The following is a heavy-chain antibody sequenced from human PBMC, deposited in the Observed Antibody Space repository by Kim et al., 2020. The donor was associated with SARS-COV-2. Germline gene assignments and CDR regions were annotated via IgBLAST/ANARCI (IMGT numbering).Heavy chain of an antibody. CDR2: IYYTGST. CDR3: TRTTVDSRMVALY. CDR1: GGSIRSNDYH. J-gene: IGHJ4*02. Sequence: SETLSLTCTVSGGSIRSNDYHWGWIRQPPGKGLEWIGSIYYTGSTYYNPSLKSRVTISVDTSKNQFSLRLSSVAAVDTAFYYCTRTTVDSRMVALYWGQG. V-gene: IGHV4-39*01. D-gene: IGHD5-18*01.